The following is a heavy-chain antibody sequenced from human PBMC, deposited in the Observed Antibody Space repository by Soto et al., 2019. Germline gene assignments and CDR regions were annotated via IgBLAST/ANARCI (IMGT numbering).Heavy chain of an antibody. CDR1: GGSISSSSYY. D-gene: IGHD4-17*01. V-gene: IGHV4-39*01. Sequence: SETLSLTCTVSGGSISSSSYYWGWIRQPPGKGLEWIGSIYYSGSTYYNPSLKSRVTISVDTSKNQFSLKLSSVTAADTAVYYCARRLERGVYGDYSFDYWGQGTLVTVSS. CDR2: IYYSGST. CDR3: ARRLERGVYGDYSFDY. J-gene: IGHJ4*02.